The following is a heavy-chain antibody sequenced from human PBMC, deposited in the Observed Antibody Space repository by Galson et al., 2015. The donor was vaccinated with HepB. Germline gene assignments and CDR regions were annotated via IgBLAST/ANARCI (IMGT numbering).Heavy chain of an antibody. CDR3: ARGMTTVGFDI. CDR2: VSVYNGNT. Sequence: SVKVSCKGSGYTFTRYGIGWVRQAPGQGLEWMGWVSVYNGNTNYAQQFQGRVTVTTDIATRIAYMELRGLRSDDTAVYYCARGMTTVGFDIWGQGTMVTVSS. CDR1: GYTFTRYG. V-gene: IGHV1-18*01. D-gene: IGHD4-11*01. J-gene: IGHJ3*02.